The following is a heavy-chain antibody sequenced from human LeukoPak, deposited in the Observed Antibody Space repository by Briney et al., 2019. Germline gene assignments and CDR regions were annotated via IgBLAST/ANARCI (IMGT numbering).Heavy chain of an antibody. CDR3: ARETRGRGDY. CDR1: GGSFSGYY. V-gene: IGHV4-34*01. J-gene: IGHJ4*02. D-gene: IGHD1-7*01. CDR2: INHSGST. Sequence: SETLSLTCAVYGGSFSGYYRSWIRQPPGKGLEWIGEINHSGSTNYNPSLKSRVTIPVDTSKNQFSLKLSSVTAADTAVYYCARETRGRGDYWGQGTLVTVSS.